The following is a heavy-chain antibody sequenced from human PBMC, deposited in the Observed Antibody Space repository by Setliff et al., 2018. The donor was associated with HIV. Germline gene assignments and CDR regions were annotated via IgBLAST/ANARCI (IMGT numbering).Heavy chain of an antibody. CDR1: GYTFTRYF. Sequence: GASVKVSCKASGYTFTRYFMHCVRQAPGQGLEWLGMINPSGGSTWYAQKFQGRVTMTGDTSTNTLYMELSSLRSEDTAVYYCARGWEGGMDYWGQGTLVT. CDR3: ARGWEGGMDY. V-gene: IGHV1-46*01. D-gene: IGHD1-26*01. J-gene: IGHJ4*02. CDR2: INPSGGST.